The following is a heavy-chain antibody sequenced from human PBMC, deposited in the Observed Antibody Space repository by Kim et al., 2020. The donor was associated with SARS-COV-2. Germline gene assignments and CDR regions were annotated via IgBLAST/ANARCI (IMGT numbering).Heavy chain of an antibody. J-gene: IGHJ3*01. CDR3: ARVGGLTTLEPKGFAFDV. Sequence: SENLSLTCTVSGGSISRYYWSWIRQPPGKVLEWIVYFFYSGSTDYNPSLKSLVTISEDPSKNQFSLRLSSVTAADAAVYYCARVGGLTTLEPKGFAFDVWGQGTMVTVSS. CDR1: GGSISRYY. V-gene: IGHV4-59*13. D-gene: IGHD3-22*01. CDR2: FFYSGST.